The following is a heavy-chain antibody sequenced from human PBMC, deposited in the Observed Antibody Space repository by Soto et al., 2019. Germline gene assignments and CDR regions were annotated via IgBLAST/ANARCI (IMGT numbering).Heavy chain of an antibody. J-gene: IGHJ4*02. Sequence: EVQLVESGGGLVKPGESLRLSCVASGFTFKNYNMNWVRQAPGKGLEWVSSIGGSDTFTYYADSVKGRFTLSRDNAKSSLFLQMNSLRVEDTDVYFCVRDGSPLGMTRWGQGTLVTVSS. D-gene: IGHD3-10*01. CDR3: VRDGSPLGMTR. CDR2: IGGSDTFT. CDR1: GFTFKNYN. V-gene: IGHV3-21*02.